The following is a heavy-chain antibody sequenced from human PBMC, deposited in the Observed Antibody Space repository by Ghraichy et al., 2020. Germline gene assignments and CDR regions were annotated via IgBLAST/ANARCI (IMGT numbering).Heavy chain of an antibody. CDR3: AKEGYCTGGVCYDYYYGMDV. V-gene: IGHV3-9*01. CDR2: ISWNSGSI. CDR1: GFTFDDYA. Sequence: GGSLRLSCAASGFTFDDYAMHWVRQAPGKGLEWVSGISWNSGSIGYADSVKGRFTISRDNAKNSLYLQMNSLRAEDTALYYCAKEGYCTGGVCYDYYYGMDVWGQGTTVTVSS. J-gene: IGHJ6*02. D-gene: IGHD2-8*02.